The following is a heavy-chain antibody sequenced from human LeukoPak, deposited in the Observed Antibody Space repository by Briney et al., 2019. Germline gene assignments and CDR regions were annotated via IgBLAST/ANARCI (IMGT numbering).Heavy chain of an antibody. Sequence: PSETLSLTCTVSGGSISSYYWSWIRQPPGKGLEWIGYIYYSGSTNYNPSLKSRVTISVDTSKNQFSLKLSSVTAADTAVYYCARVARLGELSLWGQGALVTVSS. CDR2: IYYSGST. CDR1: GGSISSYY. V-gene: IGHV4-59*01. D-gene: IGHD3-16*02. J-gene: IGHJ4*02. CDR3: ARVARLGELSL.